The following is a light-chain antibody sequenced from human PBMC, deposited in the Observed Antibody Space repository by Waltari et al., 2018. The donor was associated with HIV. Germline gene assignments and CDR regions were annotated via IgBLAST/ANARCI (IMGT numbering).Light chain of an antibody. CDR2: EVY. CDR1: SSDVGNSYL. CDR3: CSYAGSRTHWV. V-gene: IGLV2-23*02. J-gene: IGLJ3*02. Sequence: QSALTQPASVSGSPGQSITISCTGSSSDVGNSYLVSWYQHHTGKAPKLMIYEVYHRPSGVSNRFSGSKSGDTAFLTISGLQAEDEAAYYCCSYAGSRTHWVFGGGTKLTVL.